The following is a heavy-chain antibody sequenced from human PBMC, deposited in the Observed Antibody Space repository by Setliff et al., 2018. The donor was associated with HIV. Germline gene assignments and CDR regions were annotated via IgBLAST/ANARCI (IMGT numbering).Heavy chain of an antibody. CDR2: VGAVGAPT. J-gene: IGHJ4*02. D-gene: IGHD3-22*01. CDR3: AKDVYVAKYYYGSSGYSGSYYFDY. CDR1: GFTFSTYA. V-gene: IGHV3-23*01. Sequence: GGSLRLSCAASGFTFSTYAMGWVRQAPGKGLEWVSTVGAVGAPTHYAESVKGRFTISKDNSRDTLYLQMSSLREEDTAVYYCAKDVYVAKYYYGSSGYSGSYYFDYWGQGTLVTVSS.